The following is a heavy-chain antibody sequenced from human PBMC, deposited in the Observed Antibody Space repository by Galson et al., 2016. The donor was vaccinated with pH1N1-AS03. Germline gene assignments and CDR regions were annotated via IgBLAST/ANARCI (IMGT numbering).Heavy chain of an antibody. CDR3: AKSPGYCSAGSCSDQGYFDY. Sequence: SLRLSCAGSGFTFDAYAMHWVRQGPGKGLEWVSGIDRTSGTIGYTDSVKGRFTTSRDNAKNSLYLEMNSLRAEETALYYCAKSPGYCSAGSCSDQGYFDYWGQGTLVTVSS. V-gene: IGHV3-9*01. CDR1: GFTFDAYA. J-gene: IGHJ4*02. D-gene: IGHD2-15*01. CDR2: IDRTSGTI.